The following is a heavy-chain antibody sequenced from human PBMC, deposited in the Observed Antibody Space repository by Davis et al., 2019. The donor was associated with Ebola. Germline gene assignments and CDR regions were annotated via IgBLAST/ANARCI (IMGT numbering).Heavy chain of an antibody. V-gene: IGHV1-18*01. CDR3: ARVRMTPDYYYGMDV. CDR1: GYTFTSYG. D-gene: IGHD4-17*01. J-gene: IGHJ6*02. Sequence: AASVKVSCKASGYTFTSYGISWVRQAPGQGLEWMGWISAYNGNTNYAQKLQGRVTMTTDTSTSTAYMELRSLRSDDTAVYYCARVRMTPDYYYGMDVWGQGTLVTVSS. CDR2: ISAYNGNT.